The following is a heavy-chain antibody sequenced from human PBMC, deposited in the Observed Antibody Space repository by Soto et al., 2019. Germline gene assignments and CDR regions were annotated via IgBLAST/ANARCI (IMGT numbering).Heavy chain of an antibody. CDR3: ARDGDYGDFYYYMAV. CDR2: IIPILGIA. Sequence: QVQLVQSGAEVKKPGSSVKVSCKASGGTFSSYTISWVRQAPGQGLEWMGRIIPILGIANYAQKFQGRVTITADKSTSTAYMELSSLRSEYTAVYYCARDGDYGDFYYYMAVWGKGTTVTVSS. J-gene: IGHJ6*03. V-gene: IGHV1-69*08. CDR1: GGTFSSYT. D-gene: IGHD4-17*01.